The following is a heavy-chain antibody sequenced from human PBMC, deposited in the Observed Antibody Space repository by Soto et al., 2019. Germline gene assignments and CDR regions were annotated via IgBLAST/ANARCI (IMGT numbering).Heavy chain of an antibody. J-gene: IGHJ4*02. CDR2: ISSSGSTA. CDR3: TRAAWFPYLSFY. D-gene: IGHD3-10*01. Sequence: GESLKISCAASGFTFSRFELHWVRQAPGKGLEWISYISSSGSTAYYASSVEGRFTISRDNANNSVYLQMDSLRAEDTALYYCTRAAWFPYLSFYWGQGALVTVCS. CDR1: GFTFSRFE. V-gene: IGHV3-48*03.